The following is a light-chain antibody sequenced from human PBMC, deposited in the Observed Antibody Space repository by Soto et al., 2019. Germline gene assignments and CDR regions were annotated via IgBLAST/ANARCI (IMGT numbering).Light chain of an antibody. CDR2: DAS. J-gene: IGKJ5*01. Sequence: IQLTQIPSTWSSSLGDEVTITCRASQTTSRWLAWYQQKPGRAPKLLISDASPLERGVPSKFSGSGSETEFTLTISRRQPDYFATSFCHSRAFGQGTRLEIK. CDR3: HSRA. CDR1: QTTSRW. V-gene: IGKV1-5*01.